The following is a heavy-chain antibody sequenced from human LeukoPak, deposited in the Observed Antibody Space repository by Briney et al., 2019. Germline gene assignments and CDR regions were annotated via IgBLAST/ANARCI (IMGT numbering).Heavy chain of an antibody. V-gene: IGHV4-59*01. CDR2: IYHSGST. J-gene: IGHJ3*02. CDR3: ARVGGMTTINNAAFDI. D-gene: IGHD4-4*01. CDR1: GGSINSDY. Sequence: SETLSLTCSVAGGSINSDYWNWIRQPPGKGLEWIGYIYHSGSTNYNPSLKSRVTISIDKSKKQFSLKLISVTAADTAIYYCARVGGMTTINNAAFDIWGQGTMVTVSS.